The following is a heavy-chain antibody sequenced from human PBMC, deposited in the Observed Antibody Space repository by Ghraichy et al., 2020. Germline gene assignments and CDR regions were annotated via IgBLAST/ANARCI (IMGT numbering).Heavy chain of an antibody. CDR1: GGSISSYY. CDR3: ARGLNSGHYYYYYFMDV. CDR2: IYYNGNT. D-gene: IGHD1-26*01. Sequence: SETLSLTCTVSGGSISSYYWNWIRQPPGRGLEWIGYIYYNGNTNYNPSLKSRVTISKDTSNNQFSLRLSSVTAADTAVYYCARGLNSGHYYYYYFMDVWGKGTTGTVS. V-gene: IGHV4-59*01. J-gene: IGHJ6*03.